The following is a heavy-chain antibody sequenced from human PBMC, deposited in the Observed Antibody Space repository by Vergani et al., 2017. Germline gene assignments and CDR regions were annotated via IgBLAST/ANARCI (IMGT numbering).Heavy chain of an antibody. D-gene: IGHD4-11*01. CDR2: INHIGST. Sequence: QVQLQQWGAGLLKPSETLSLTCAVYGGSFSGYYWSWIRQPPGKGLEWIGEINHIGSTNYNPPLKSRVTISVDTSKNQFSLKLSSVTAADTAVYYCATSTSYSNYPQTNWFDPWGQGTLVTVSS. J-gene: IGHJ5*02. V-gene: IGHV4-34*01. CDR3: ATSTSYSNYPQTNWFDP. CDR1: GGSFSGYY.